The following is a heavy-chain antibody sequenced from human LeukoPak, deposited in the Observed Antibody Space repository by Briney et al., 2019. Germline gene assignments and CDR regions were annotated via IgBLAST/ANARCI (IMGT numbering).Heavy chain of an antibody. J-gene: IGHJ4*02. CDR2: ISAYNGNT. CDR1: GYTFTSYG. D-gene: IGHD3-22*01. V-gene: IGHV1-18*01. Sequence: ASVKVSCTASGYTFTSYGIGWVRQAPGQGLEWVGWISAYNGNTNYAQKLEGRVTMTPDTTTSTAYMELRSLRSDDTAVYYCARDRDSSGYYRGADYWGQGTLVTVSS. CDR3: ARDRDSSGYYRGADY.